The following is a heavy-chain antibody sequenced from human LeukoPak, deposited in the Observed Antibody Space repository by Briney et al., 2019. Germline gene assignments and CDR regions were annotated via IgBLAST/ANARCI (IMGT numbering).Heavy chain of an antibody. Sequence: GESLKISGKGSGYSFTSYWIGWVRQMPGKGLEWMGIIYPGDSDTRYSPSFQGQVTISADKSISTAYLQWSSLKASDTAMYYCARHGINYYDSSGYYLNWFDPWGQGTLVTVSS. V-gene: IGHV5-51*01. CDR1: GYSFTSYW. CDR3: ARHGINYYDSSGYYLNWFDP. CDR2: IYPGDSDT. J-gene: IGHJ5*02. D-gene: IGHD3-22*01.